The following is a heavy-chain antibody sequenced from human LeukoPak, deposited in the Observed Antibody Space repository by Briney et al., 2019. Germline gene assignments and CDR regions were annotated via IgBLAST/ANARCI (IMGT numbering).Heavy chain of an antibody. CDR2: IYYSEDT. CDR1: SGSIRSDNYY. D-gene: IGHD3-10*01. V-gene: IGHV4-31*02. Sequence: SETLSLTCTVSSGSIRSDNYYWSLIRQFPGKGLEWIGYIYYSEDTYYNPSLKSRVSISVDTSKNHFSLNLISVTAADTAIYYCARLYRSGRNYLDYWGQGKLVTVSS. CDR3: ARLYRSGRNYLDY. J-gene: IGHJ4*02.